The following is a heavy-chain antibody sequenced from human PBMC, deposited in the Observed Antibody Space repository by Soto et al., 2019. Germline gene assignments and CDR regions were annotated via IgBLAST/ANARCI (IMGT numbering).Heavy chain of an antibody. D-gene: IGHD4-4*01. CDR2: ISWNSGSI. J-gene: IGHJ6*03. CDR1: GFTFDDYA. V-gene: IGHV3-9*01. CDR3: AKEGNSGGDYYYYYMDV. Sequence: GGSLRLSCAASGFTFDDYAMHWVRQAPGKGLEWVSGISWNSGSIGYADSVKGRFTISRDNAKNSLYLQMNSLRAEDTALYYCAKEGNSGGDYYYYYMDVWGKGTTVTVSS.